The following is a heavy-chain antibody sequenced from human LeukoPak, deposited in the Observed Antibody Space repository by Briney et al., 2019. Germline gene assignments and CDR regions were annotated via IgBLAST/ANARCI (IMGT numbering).Heavy chain of an antibody. V-gene: IGHV3-7*01. CDR2: IKQDGSEK. CDR3: AREISSWYRTEGRFDP. J-gene: IGHJ5*02. D-gene: IGHD6-13*01. CDR1: GFTFSNYW. Sequence: GGSLRLSCAASGFTFSNYWMSWVRQAPGKGLEWVANIKQDGSEKDHVDSVNSRFTISRDNAKNSLYLQMNSRRVADTAVYYCAREISSWYRTEGRFDPWGQGTLVTVTS.